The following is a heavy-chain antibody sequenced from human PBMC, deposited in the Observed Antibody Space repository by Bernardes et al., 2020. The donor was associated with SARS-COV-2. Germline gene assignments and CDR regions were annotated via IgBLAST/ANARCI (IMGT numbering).Heavy chain of an antibody. CDR3: AREETGYKAGMDV. V-gene: IGHV3-64*04. D-gene: IGHD1-20*01. CDR1: GFTFSSYA. J-gene: IGHJ6*02. Sequence: GGSLRLSCSASGFTFSSYAMHWVRQAPGKGLEYVSAISSNGGSTYYADSVRGRFTISRDNAKKSLYLQMNSLRAEDTAVYYCAREETGYKAGMDVWGQGTTVTVSS. CDR2: ISSNGGST.